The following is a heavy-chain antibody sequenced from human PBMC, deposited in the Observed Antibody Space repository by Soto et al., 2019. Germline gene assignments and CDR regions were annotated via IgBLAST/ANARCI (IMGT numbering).Heavy chain of an antibody. CDR1: GYTFTSYD. J-gene: IGHJ5*02. CDR3: ARDTRSSGWVWFDP. Sequence: QVQLVQSGAEVKKPGASVKVSCKASGYTFTSYDINWVRQATGQGLEWMGWMNPNSGNTGYAQKCQGRVTMTRNTSISTAYMELSSLRSEDTAVYYCARDTRSSGWVWFDPWGQGTLVTVSS. D-gene: IGHD6-19*01. V-gene: IGHV1-8*01. CDR2: MNPNSGNT.